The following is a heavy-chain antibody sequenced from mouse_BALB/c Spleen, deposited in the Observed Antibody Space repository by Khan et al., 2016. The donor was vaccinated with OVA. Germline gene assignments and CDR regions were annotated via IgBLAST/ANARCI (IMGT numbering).Heavy chain of an antibody. CDR2: IYPSDSST. V-gene: IGHV1-69*02. J-gene: IGHJ4*01. Sequence: QVQLQQPGAELVRPGASVKLSCKASGYTFTNYWINWVKQSPGQGLEWIGNIYPSDSSTNYNHKFKDKATLTVDKSSSTAYIHLSSPTSEDSAVYYCTREGTTVDAMDYWGQGTSITGSS. CDR1: GYTFTNYW. CDR3: TREGTTVDAMDY. D-gene: IGHD1-1*01.